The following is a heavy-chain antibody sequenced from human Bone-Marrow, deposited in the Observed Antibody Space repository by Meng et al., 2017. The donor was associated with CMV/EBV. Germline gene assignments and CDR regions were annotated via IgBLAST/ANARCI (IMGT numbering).Heavy chain of an antibody. Sequence: ASVKVSCKASGYTFTDFYVHWVRQAPGQGLEWMGRLNPDTGATKYAQKFQGRVTWTRDTSSDPASMDLTRLTSDATAVYYCVKGSQNGWYGEVDYWGQGTLVTVSS. CDR2: LNPDTGAT. CDR3: VKGSQNGWYGEVDY. J-gene: IGHJ4*02. D-gene: IGHD6-19*01. CDR1: GYTFTDFY. V-gene: IGHV1-2*02.